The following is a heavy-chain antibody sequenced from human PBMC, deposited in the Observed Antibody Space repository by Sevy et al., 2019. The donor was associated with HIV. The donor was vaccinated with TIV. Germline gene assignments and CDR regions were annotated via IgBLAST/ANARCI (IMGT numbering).Heavy chain of an antibody. Sequence: SETLSLTCAVSGGSISSGGYSWSWIRQPPGKGLEWIGYIYLSGSTYYNPSLKSRVTLSVDRSKNQFSLKLSFVTAADTAVYYCARGGKNYYGSGSSQGFDPWGQGTLVTVSS. CDR2: IYLSGST. J-gene: IGHJ5*02. CDR3: ARGGKNYYGSGSSQGFDP. V-gene: IGHV4-30-2*01. CDR1: GGSISSGGYS. D-gene: IGHD3-10*01.